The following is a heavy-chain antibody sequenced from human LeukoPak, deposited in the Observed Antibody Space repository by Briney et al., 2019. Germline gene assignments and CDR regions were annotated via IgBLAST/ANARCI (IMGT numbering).Heavy chain of an antibody. J-gene: IGHJ4*02. CDR2: FYTSGST. D-gene: IGHD6-25*01. V-gene: IGHV4-4*07. Sequence: KPSETLSLICTVSGGSISSYYWSWIRQPAGKGLEWIGRFYTSGSTHYNPSLKSRVTMSIDTSKNQFSLKLSSVTAADTAVYYCARDARLHYYFDYWGQGTLVTVSS. CDR1: GGSISSYY. CDR3: ARDARLHYYFDY.